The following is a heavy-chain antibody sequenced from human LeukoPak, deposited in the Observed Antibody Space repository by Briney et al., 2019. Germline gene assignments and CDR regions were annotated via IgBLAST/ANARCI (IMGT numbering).Heavy chain of an antibody. V-gene: IGHV4-39*01. CDR1: GGSISTSGSY. Sequence: SETLSLTCTVSGGSISTSGSYWGWVRQPPGKGLEWIGIIYYSGSTYYNPSLKSRVTMSVDTSKNQFSLQLSSVTPEDTAVYYCARQNNTYHHYNLGWFDPWGQGTLVTVSS. CDR2: IYYSGST. J-gene: IGHJ5*02. CDR3: ARQNNTYHHYNLGWFDP. D-gene: IGHD5-24*01.